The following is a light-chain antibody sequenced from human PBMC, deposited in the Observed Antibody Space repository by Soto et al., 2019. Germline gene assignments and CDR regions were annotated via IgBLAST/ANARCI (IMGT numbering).Light chain of an antibody. CDR2: EVS. Sequence: QSALTQPASMSGSPGQSITISCTGTSSDVGGYNYVSWYQQHPGKAPKLMIYEVSNRPSGVSNRFSDSKSGNTASLTISGLQAEDEADYYCSSYTSSSTLVVFGTGTKVTVL. V-gene: IGLV2-14*01. J-gene: IGLJ1*01. CDR3: SSYTSSSTLVV. CDR1: SSDVGGYNY.